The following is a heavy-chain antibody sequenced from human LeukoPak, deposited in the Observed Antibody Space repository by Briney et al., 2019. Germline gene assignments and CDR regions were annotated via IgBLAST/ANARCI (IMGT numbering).Heavy chain of an antibody. CDR3: AGAGGLYNWNFGDAIDI. V-gene: IGHV3-48*03. CDR1: GFTFSSYE. Sequence: GGSLRLSCAASGFTFSSYEMNWVRQAPGKGLEWVSYISSSGSTIYYADSVKGRFTISRDNAKNTLYLQMSSLRPEDTSVYHCAGAGGLYNWNFGDAIDIWGQGTRVTVSS. D-gene: IGHD1-20*01. CDR2: ISSSGSTI. J-gene: IGHJ3*02.